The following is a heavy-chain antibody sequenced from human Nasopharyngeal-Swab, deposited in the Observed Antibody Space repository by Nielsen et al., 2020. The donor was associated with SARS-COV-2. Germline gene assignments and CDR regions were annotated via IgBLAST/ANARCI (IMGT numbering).Heavy chain of an antibody. D-gene: IGHD1-1*01. CDR3: ASSGTGALFDY. V-gene: IGHV3-21*01. J-gene: IGHJ4*02. CDR2: ISSSSYI. Sequence: GESLKISCAASGFTFSSYSMNWVRQAPGKGLEWVSSISSSSYIYYADSVKGRFTISRDNAKNSLYLQMNSLRAEDTAVYYCASSGTGALFDYWGQGTLVTVSS. CDR1: GFTFSSYS.